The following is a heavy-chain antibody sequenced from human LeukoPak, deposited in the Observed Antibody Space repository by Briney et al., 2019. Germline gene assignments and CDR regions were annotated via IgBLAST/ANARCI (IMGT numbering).Heavy chain of an antibody. Sequence: SQTLSLTCAISGDSVSSNSAAWNWIRQSPSRGLEWLGRTYYRSKWYNDYAVSVKSRITINPDTSKNRFSLQLNSVTPEDTAVYYCAKGGDYATKSDNWFDPWGQGTLVTVSS. V-gene: IGHV6-1*01. CDR3: AKGGDYATKSDNWFDP. J-gene: IGHJ5*02. D-gene: IGHD4/OR15-4a*01. CDR2: TYYRSKWYN. CDR1: GDSVSSNSAA.